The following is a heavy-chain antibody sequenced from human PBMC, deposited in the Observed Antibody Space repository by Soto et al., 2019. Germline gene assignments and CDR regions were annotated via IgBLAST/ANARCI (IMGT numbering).Heavy chain of an antibody. CDR3: TTLSITIFGVVLMDV. CDR1: GYSFTSYR. V-gene: IGHV5-51*01. J-gene: IGHJ6*02. Sequence: GESLKISCKGSGYSFTSYRIGWVRQTPGKGLEWMGIIYPGDSDTRYSPSFQGQVTISADKSISTAYLQMNSLKTEDTAVYYCTTLSITIFGVVLMDVWGQGTTVTVSS. D-gene: IGHD3-3*01. CDR2: IYPGDSDT.